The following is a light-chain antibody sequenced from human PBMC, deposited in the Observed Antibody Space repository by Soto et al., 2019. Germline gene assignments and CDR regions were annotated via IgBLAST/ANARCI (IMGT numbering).Light chain of an antibody. Sequence: VLTQSPGTLSLSPGERATLSCRASQSIRSTHLAWYQQKPGQSPRLLIYLSSTRATGIPDRFSGSGSGTDFTLSISRLEPEDFAVYYCQQYDSSPYTFGQVTKLEIK. CDR3: QQYDSSPYT. CDR2: LSS. J-gene: IGKJ2*01. V-gene: IGKV3-20*01. CDR1: QSIRSTH.